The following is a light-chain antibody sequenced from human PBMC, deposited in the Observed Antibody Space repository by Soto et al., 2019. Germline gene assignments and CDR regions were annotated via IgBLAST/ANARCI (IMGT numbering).Light chain of an antibody. CDR3: QQYNSYS. CDR2: HAS. J-gene: IGKJ1*01. Sequence: IPLTQSASSLSASVGERVTITCLASQSISSHLNWYQEKPGTAPKVLVXHASTLESGVPSRFSGSGSGTEFTLTISRLQADDFATYYCQQYNSYSFGQGTKVDIK. V-gene: IGKV1-13*02. CDR1: QSISSH.